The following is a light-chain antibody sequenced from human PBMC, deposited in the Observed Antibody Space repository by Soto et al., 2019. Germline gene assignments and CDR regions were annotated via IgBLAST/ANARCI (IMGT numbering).Light chain of an antibody. Sequence: EIVLTQSPATLSLSPGERATLSCRASQSVSSYLAWYQQKPGQAPRLLIYDASNRATGIPARFSGSGSGTEFTPTISSLQSEDFAVYYCQQYHSWPPRTFGQGTKVDIK. CDR1: QSVSSY. J-gene: IGKJ1*01. CDR2: DAS. V-gene: IGKV3-11*01. CDR3: QQYHSWPPRT.